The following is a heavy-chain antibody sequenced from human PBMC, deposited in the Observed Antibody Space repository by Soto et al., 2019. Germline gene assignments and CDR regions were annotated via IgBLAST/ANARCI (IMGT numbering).Heavy chain of an antibody. J-gene: IGHJ6*02. V-gene: IGHV3-21*01. CDR3: ARVAAWYSSSEGYYYGMDV. CDR2: ISSSSSYI. Sequence: PVGSLRLSCAASGFTFSSYSMNWVRQAPGKGLEWVSSISSSSSYIYYADSVKGRFTISRDNAKNSLYLQMNSLRAEDTAVYYCARVAAWYSSSEGYYYGMDVWGQGTTVTVSS. D-gene: IGHD6-13*01. CDR1: GFTFSSYS.